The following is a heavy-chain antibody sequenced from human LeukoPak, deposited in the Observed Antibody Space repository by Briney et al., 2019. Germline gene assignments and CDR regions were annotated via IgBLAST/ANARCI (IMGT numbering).Heavy chain of an antibody. V-gene: IGHV4-59*08. CDR2: TYYSGST. Sequence: SETLSLTCTVSGGSISSYYWSWIRQPPGKGLEWIGYTYYSGSTNYNPFLKSRVTISVDTSKNQFSLKLSSVTAADTAVYYCARQGRWFGDSTIDYWGQGTLVTVS. CDR3: ARQGRWFGDSTIDY. CDR1: GGSISSYY. D-gene: IGHD3-10*01. J-gene: IGHJ4*02.